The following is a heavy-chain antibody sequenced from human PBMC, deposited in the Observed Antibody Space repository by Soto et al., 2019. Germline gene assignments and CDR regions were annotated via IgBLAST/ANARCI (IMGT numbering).Heavy chain of an antibody. Sequence: PSETLSLTCSISRGSISNIIYYWGWIRQPPGKGLEWIGYIYYSGSTNYNPSLKSRVTISVDTSKNQFSLKLSSVTAADTAVYYCARAPRGNYGYPSYFDYWGQGTLVTVSS. CDR3: ARAPRGNYGYPSYFDY. J-gene: IGHJ4*02. CDR2: IYYSGST. D-gene: IGHD3-10*01. CDR1: RGSISNIIYY. V-gene: IGHV4-61*05.